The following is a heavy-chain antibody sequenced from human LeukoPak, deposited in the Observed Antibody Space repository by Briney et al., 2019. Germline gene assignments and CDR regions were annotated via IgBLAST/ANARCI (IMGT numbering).Heavy chain of an antibody. CDR1: GFTVSSNY. CDR2: IYSSGST. D-gene: IGHD4-23*01. V-gene: IGHV3-53*01. Sequence: PGGSLRLSCAASGFTVSSNYMSWVRQAPGKGLEWVSVIYSSGSTYYADSVRGRFTITRDSSKNTLFLQMNSLRAEDTAVYYCARDRHGGNSLFPLGQGTLVTVSS. J-gene: IGHJ5*02. CDR3: ARDRHGGNSLFP.